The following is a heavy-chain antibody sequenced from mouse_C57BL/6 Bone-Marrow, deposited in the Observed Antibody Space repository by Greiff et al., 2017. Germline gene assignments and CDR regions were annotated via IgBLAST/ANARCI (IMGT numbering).Heavy chain of an antibody. V-gene: IGHV5-6*02. D-gene: IGHD1-3*01. CDR2: ISSGGSYT. CDR1: GFTFSSYG. CDR3: ARRSGAY. J-gene: IGHJ3*01. Sequence: EVKLVESGGDLVKPGGSLKLSCAASGFTFSSYGMSWVRQTPDKRLEWVATISSGGSYTYYPDSVKERFTISRDNAKNTLYLQMSSLKSEDTAMYYCARRSGAYWGQGTLVTVSA.